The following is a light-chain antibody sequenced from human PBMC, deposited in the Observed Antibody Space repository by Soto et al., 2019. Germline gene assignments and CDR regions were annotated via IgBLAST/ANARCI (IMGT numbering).Light chain of an antibody. J-gene: IGKJ4*01. V-gene: IGKV1-9*01. Sequence: DIQLTQSPSFLSASVGDRVSITCRASEDISSYLAWYQRKPGKAPKVLIYGASTLQSGVPSSFSGSGSGTGFTLTISSLQPEDFASYYCQQVKRSPLTFGGGTKVEIK. CDR1: EDISSY. CDR2: GAS. CDR3: QQVKRSPLT.